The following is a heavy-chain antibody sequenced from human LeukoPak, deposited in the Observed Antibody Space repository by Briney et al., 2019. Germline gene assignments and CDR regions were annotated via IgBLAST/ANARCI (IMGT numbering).Heavy chain of an antibody. CDR2: ISGSGGST. D-gene: IGHD3-22*01. Sequence: GGSLRLSCAASGFTFSSYAMSWVRQAPGKGLEWVSAISGSGGSTYYADSVKGRFTISRDNSKNMLYLQMNSLRAEDTAVYYCAKMPNYYYDSSGYWFDYWGQGTLVTVSS. V-gene: IGHV3-23*01. CDR1: GFTFSSYA. J-gene: IGHJ4*02. CDR3: AKMPNYYYDSSGYWFDY.